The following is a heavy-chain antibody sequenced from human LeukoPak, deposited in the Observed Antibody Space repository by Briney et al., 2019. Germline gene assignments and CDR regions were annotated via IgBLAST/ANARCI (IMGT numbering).Heavy chain of an antibody. Sequence: GRSLRLSCAASGFTFSTYSMNWVRQPPGKGLEWVSYISSSSSTIYYADSVKGRFTISRDNAKNSLYLQMNSLRAEDTAVYYCARGSTYYDSSGQVPFDYWGQGTLVTVSS. CDR1: GFTFSTYS. CDR3: ARGSTYYDSSGQVPFDY. V-gene: IGHV3-48*01. CDR2: ISSSSSTI. D-gene: IGHD3-22*01. J-gene: IGHJ4*02.